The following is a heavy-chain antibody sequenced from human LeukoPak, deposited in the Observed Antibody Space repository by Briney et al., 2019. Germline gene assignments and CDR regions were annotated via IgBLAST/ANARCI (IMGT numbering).Heavy chain of an antibody. V-gene: IGHV3-23*01. CDR2: ISGSGGTT. J-gene: IGHJ4*02. D-gene: IGHD3-22*01. CDR3: AKRRDSSGYYYFDY. Sequence: GGSLRLSCAASGFTFSSYAMSWVRQAPGKGLEGVSAISGSGGTTFYADSVKGRFTISRDNSKNTLYLQMNSLRAEDTAVYYCAKRRDSSGYYYFDYWGQGTLVTVSS. CDR1: GFTFSSYA.